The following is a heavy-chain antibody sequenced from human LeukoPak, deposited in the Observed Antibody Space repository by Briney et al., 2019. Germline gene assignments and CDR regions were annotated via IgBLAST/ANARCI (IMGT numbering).Heavy chain of an antibody. Sequence: GSLRLSCAASGFTFSSYAMSWVRQAPGKGLEWVSAISGSGGSTYYADSVKGRFTISRDNSKNTLYLQMNSLRAEDTAVYYCAPSHLYSSGWYPYFDYWGQGTLVTVSS. CDR2: ISGSGGST. CDR1: GFTFSSYA. J-gene: IGHJ4*02. D-gene: IGHD6-19*01. CDR3: APSHLYSSGWYPYFDY. V-gene: IGHV3-23*01.